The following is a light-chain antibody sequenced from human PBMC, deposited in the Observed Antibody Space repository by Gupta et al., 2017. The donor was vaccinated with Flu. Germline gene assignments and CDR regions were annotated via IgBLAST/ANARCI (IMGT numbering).Light chain of an antibody. CDR3: QQENNWPWT. V-gene: IGKV3-15*01. Sequence: EIVMTQSPDTLSVSPGERATLSCRASQSVSSKLPRLPNYGASTRATSIPARFSSSGCGTEFTLTISSLQSENFAVYYCQQENNWPWTFGQGTKVEIK. CDR2: GAS. J-gene: IGKJ1*01. CDR1: QSVSSK.